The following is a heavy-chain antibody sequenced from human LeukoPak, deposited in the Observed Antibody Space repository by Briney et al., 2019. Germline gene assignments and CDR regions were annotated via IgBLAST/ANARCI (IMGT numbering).Heavy chain of an antibody. V-gene: IGHV4-34*01. CDR1: GGSFSGYY. CDR3: ARHLSGSAMMHYFDY. CDR2: INHSGST. D-gene: IGHD5-18*01. Sequence: SETLSLTCAVYGGSFSGYYWSWIRQPPGKGLEWIGEINHSGSTNYNPSLKSRVTISVDTSKNQFSLKLSSVTAADTALYYCARHLSGSAMMHYFDYWGQGNLATVSS. J-gene: IGHJ4*02.